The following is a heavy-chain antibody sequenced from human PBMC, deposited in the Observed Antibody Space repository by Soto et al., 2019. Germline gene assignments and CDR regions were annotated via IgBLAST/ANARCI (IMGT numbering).Heavy chain of an antibody. CDR1: GYTFTSYA. V-gene: IGHV1-3*01. D-gene: IGHD6-13*01. J-gene: IGHJ4*02. CDR2: INAGNGNT. Sequence: ASVKVSCKASGYTFTSYAMHWVRQAPGQRLEWMGWINAGNGNTKYSQKFQGRVTITRDTSASTAYMELSSLRSEDTAVYYCARDQSSSHPFDYWGQGTLVTVSS. CDR3: ARDQSSSHPFDY.